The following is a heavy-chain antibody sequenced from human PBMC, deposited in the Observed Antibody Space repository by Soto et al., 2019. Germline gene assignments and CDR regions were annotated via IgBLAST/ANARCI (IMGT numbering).Heavy chain of an antibody. V-gene: IGHV3-23*01. J-gene: IGHJ4*02. CDR2: ISGSGGST. Sequence: GGSLRLSCAASGFTFSSYAMSWVRQAPGKGLEWVSAISGSGGSTYYADSVKGRFTISRDNSKNTLYLQMNSLRAEDTAVYYCAIDAPTWGYDFWSGYTIDYWGQGTLVTVSS. CDR1: GFTFSSYA. D-gene: IGHD3-3*01. CDR3: AIDAPTWGYDFWSGYTIDY.